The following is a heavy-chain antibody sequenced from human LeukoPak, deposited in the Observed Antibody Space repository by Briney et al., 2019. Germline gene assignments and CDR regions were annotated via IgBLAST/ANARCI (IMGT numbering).Heavy chain of an antibody. CDR3: TRENRPFCPFAY. CDR1: GGPIDITNY. V-gene: IGHV4-4*02. Sequence: SETLSLTCGVSGGPIDITNYWSWVRPAPGKGLEWIGEISHDGTRNYSPSLRSRVAMSLDRANNQFSLSLTSVTAADTAVYYCTRENRPFCPFAYWGPGVLVTVSS. CDR2: ISHDGTR. D-gene: IGHD2/OR15-2a*01. J-gene: IGHJ4*02.